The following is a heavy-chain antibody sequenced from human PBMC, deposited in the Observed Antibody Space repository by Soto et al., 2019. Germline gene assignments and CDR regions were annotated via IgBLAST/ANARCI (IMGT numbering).Heavy chain of an antibody. V-gene: IGHV4-39*01. D-gene: IGHD6-19*01. J-gene: IGHJ4*02. CDR3: ARQSGDSSGWDFDY. CDR2: IYYSGST. Sequence: ETLSLTCTVSGGSISSYYWSWIRQPPGKGLEWIGSIYYSGSTYYNPSLKSRVTISVDTSKNQFSLKLSSVTAADTAVYYCARQSGDSSGWDFDYWGQGTLVTVSS. CDR1: GGSISSYY.